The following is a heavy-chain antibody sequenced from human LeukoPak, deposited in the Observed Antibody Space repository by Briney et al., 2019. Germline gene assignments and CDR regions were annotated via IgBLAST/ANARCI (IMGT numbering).Heavy chain of an antibody. CDR2: IKLDGSEK. J-gene: IGHJ3*01. CDR1: GFTFGKYW. Sequence: AGGSLRLSCVASGFTFGKYWMSWVRQAPGKGLEWVANIKLDGSEKNYVDSVKGRFTISRDNTKNSLYLQMNSLRVEDTAVFHCARSSYSSSSSVWGQGTMVTVSS. D-gene: IGHD6-6*01. V-gene: IGHV3-7*03. CDR3: ARSSYSSSSSV.